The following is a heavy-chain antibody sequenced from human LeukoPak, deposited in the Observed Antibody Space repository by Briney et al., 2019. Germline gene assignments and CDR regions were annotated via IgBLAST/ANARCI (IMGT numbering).Heavy chain of an antibody. V-gene: IGHV3-74*01. CDR3: APSALTYSSGWYRY. CDR1: GFTLSSYW. CDR2: INTDGSST. J-gene: IGHJ4*02. Sequence: GGSLRLSCEASGFTLSSYWMRLVRQAPRKGLVWVSGINTDGSSTVYADSVKGRFTISRDNAKNTLYLPMHSLRAEDTAVYYCAPSALTYSSGWYRYWGQGTLVTVSS. D-gene: IGHD6-19*01.